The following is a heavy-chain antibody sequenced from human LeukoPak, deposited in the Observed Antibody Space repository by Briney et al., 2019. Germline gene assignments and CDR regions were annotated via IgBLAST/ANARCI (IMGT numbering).Heavy chain of an antibody. CDR1: GYTLTELS. CDR3: ARVKDRNWFDP. J-gene: IGHJ5*02. V-gene: IGHV1-24*01. Sequence: ASVKVSCKVSGYTLTELSMHWVRQAPGKGLEWMGGFDPEDGETIYAQKFQGRVTMTRDTSTSTVYMELSSLRSEDTAVYYCARVKDRNWFDPWGQGTLVTVSS. CDR2: FDPEDGET.